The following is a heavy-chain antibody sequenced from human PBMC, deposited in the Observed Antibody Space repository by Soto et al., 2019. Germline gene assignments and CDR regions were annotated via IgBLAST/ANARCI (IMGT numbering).Heavy chain of an antibody. CDR3: AHSPLSYYGSGSYSTQGFDY. D-gene: IGHD3-10*01. Sequence: QITLKESGPTLVKPTQTLTLTCTFSGFSLSTSGVGVGWIRQPPGKALEWLALIYWDDDKRYSPSLKSRLTITKDTSKNQVVLTMTNMDPVDTATYCCAHSPLSYYGSGSYSTQGFDYWGQGTLVTVSS. J-gene: IGHJ4*02. CDR2: IYWDDDK. V-gene: IGHV2-5*02. CDR1: GFSLSTSGVG.